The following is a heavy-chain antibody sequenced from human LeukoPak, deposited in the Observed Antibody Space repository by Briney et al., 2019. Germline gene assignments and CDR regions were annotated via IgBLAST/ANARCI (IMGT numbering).Heavy chain of an antibody. J-gene: IGHJ4*02. CDR1: GFTFRNYE. CDR2: ITSSSSTI. D-gene: IGHD1-26*01. Sequence: GGSLRLSCAPSGFTFRNYEMNWLRQSPGKGLEWVSHITSSSSTIYYADCVKGRFTISRDKAKNSLYLQVNSLRVEDTAVYYCAKDRLGAMMYFDFWGQGTLVTVSS. V-gene: IGHV3-48*03. CDR3: AKDRLGAMMYFDF.